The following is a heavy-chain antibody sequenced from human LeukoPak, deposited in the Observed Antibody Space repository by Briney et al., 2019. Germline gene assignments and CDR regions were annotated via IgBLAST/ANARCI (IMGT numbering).Heavy chain of an antibody. V-gene: IGHV3-21*01. D-gene: IGHD6-6*01. CDR2: ISTTSTYI. J-gene: IGHJ4*02. CDR3: ATFSTSDRRFDY. CDR1: GFTFSSSS. Sequence: TGGSLRLSCEASGFTFSSSSMNWVRQAPGRGLEWVSSISTTSTYIYYADSVKGRFTISRDNAKNSLYLQMDSLRVEDTAVYYCATFSTSDRRFDYWGQGTLVTVSS.